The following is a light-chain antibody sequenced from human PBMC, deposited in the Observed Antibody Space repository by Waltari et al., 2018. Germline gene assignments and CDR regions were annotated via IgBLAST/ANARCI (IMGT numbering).Light chain of an antibody. CDR1: AGEVTGCHH. J-gene: IGLJ3*02. V-gene: IGLV7-43*01. CDR2: STN. Sequence: QTVVTQEPSLTVSPGGTVTLTCASSAGEVTGCHHANWLQQRPGQPPSLLIFSTNDNHPSTPARFSGSLLGGKAALTLSEVQSEDEADYYCLLFFDNSRVFGGGTKLTVL. CDR3: LLFFDNSRV.